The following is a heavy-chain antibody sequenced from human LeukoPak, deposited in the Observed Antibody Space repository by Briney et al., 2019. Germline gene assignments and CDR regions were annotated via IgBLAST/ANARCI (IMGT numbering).Heavy chain of an antibody. CDR3: ARGDLDTLCLDP. CDR2: IYYSGST. CDR1: GGSISSSSYY. V-gene: IGHV4-39*07. J-gene: IGHJ5*02. Sequence: SETLSLTCTVSGGSISSSSYYWGWIRQPPGKGLEWIGSIYYSGSTYYNPSLKSRVTISVDTSKNQFSLKLSSVTAADTAVYYCARGDLDTLCLDPWGQGTLVTVSS. D-gene: IGHD5-18*01.